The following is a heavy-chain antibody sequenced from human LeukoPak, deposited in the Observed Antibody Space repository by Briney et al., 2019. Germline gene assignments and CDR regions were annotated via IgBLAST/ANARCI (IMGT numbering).Heavy chain of an antibody. J-gene: IGHJ3*02. Sequence: GASVNVSCKASGYTFTGYYMHWVRQAPGQGLEWMGWINPNSGGTNYAQKFQGRVTMTRDTSISTAYMELSRLRSDDTAVYYFARDLGSHDAFDIWGQGTMVTVSS. CDR1: GYTFTGYY. V-gene: IGHV1-2*02. CDR2: INPNSGGT. CDR3: ARDLGSHDAFDI. D-gene: IGHD7-27*01.